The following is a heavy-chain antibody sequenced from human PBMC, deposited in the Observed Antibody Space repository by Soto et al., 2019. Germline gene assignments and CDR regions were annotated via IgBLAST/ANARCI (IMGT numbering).Heavy chain of an antibody. CDR2: INPSIGTT. V-gene: IGHV1-46*03. Sequence: QVQLVQSRTEVKKPGASVKVSCKASGYTFTSQNMHWVRQAPGQGLEWMGVINPSIGTTTYAQKFQGRVTMTSDTSTSSVYMEVSSLRSEDTAVYYCISTLGARFDYWGQGTLVTVSS. D-gene: IGHD1-26*01. CDR3: ISTLGARFDY. CDR1: GYTFTSQN. J-gene: IGHJ4*02.